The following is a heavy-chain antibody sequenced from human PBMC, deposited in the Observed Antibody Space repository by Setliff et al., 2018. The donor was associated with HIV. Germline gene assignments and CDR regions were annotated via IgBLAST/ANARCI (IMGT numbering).Heavy chain of an antibody. Sequence: ASVKVSCKASGYTFTSYGISWVRQAPGQGLEWMGWISAYNGNTNYAQKLQGRVTMTTDTSTSTAYMELRSLRSDDTAVYYCARGPPIVVVPAALLTFVYWGQGTLGTVSS. J-gene: IGHJ4*02. CDR2: ISAYNGNT. V-gene: IGHV1-18*01. CDR1: GYTFTSYG. CDR3: ARGPPIVVVPAALLTFVY. D-gene: IGHD2-2*01.